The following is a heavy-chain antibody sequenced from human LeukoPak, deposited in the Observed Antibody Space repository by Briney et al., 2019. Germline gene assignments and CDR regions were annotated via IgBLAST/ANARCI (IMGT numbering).Heavy chain of an antibody. J-gene: IGHJ4*02. Sequence: ASVKVSCKASGGTFSSYAISWVRQAPGQGLEWMGRIIPILGIANYAQKFQGRVTITADESTSTAYMELSSLRSEDTAVYYCARAYYYDSSGYQDYWGQGTLVTVSS. CDR2: IIPILGIA. CDR1: GGTFSSYA. D-gene: IGHD3-22*01. CDR3: ARAYYYDSSGYQDY. V-gene: IGHV1-69*04.